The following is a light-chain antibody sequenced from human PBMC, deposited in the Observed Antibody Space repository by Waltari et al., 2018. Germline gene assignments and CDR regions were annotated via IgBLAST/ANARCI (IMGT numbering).Light chain of an antibody. CDR3: QSYDSSLSGSV. CDR2: GNS. J-gene: IGLJ2*01. V-gene: IGLV1-40*01. Sequence: YQVLPRTSPKLLIYGNSQRPSGVPDRFSCAKSGTSTSLAITGLQAGDEAGYYCQSYDSSLSGSVFGGGTKLTVL.